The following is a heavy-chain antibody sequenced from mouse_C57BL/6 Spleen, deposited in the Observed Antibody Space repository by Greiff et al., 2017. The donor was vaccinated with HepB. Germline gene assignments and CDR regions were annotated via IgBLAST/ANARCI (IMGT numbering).Heavy chain of an antibody. CDR2: INPGSGGT. D-gene: IGHD4-1*01. CDR3: ARSELGRGFAY. CDR1: GYAFTNYL. V-gene: IGHV1-54*01. J-gene: IGHJ3*01. Sequence: QVQLQQSGAELVRPGTSVKVSCKASGYAFTNYLIEWVKQRPGQGLEWIGVINPGSGGTNYNEKFKGKATLTADKSSSTAYMQLSILTSEDSAVYFCARSELGRGFAYWGQGTLVTVSA.